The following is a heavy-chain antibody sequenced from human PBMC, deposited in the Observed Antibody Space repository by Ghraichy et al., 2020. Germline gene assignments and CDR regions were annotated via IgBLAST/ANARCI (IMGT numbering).Heavy chain of an antibody. CDR2: ISYDGSNK. CDR3: AILKVAGRNNFDY. Sequence: GGSLRLSCAASGFTFSSYAMHWVRQAPGKGLEWVAVISYDGSNKYYADSVKGRFTISRDNSKNTLYLQMNSLRAEDTAVYYCAILKVAGRNNFDYWGQGTLVTVSS. CDR1: GFTFSSYA. D-gene: IGHD6-19*01. V-gene: IGHV3-30*04. J-gene: IGHJ4*02.